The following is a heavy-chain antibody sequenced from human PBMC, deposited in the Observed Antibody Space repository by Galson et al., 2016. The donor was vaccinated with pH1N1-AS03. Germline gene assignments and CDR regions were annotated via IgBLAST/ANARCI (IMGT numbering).Heavy chain of an antibody. J-gene: IGHJ6*02. V-gene: IGHV4-59*12. D-gene: IGHD3-22*01. CDR2: LYDNGNT. CDR1: GGSINGYK. Sequence: ETLSLTCNVSGGSINGYKWSWIRQPPGKGPQWIGHLYDNGNTDLEPSLRSRITMSLDTSRSQFSLRLSSVTAADTAVYYCARDCDSSGSYYYYGMDVWGQGTTVTVSS. CDR3: ARDCDSSGSYYYYGMDV.